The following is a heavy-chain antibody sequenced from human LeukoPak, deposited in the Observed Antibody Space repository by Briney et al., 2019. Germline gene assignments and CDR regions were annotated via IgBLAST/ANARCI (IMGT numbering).Heavy chain of an antibody. D-gene: IGHD3-22*01. CDR1: GFTFSTYG. CDR3: AKQTYDSSGYGVDY. V-gene: IGHV3-33*06. Sequence: GGSLRLSCAASGFTFSTYGMHWVRQAPGKGLEWLTDIWYDGSNKYYTDSVKGRFTISRDNSKNTLYLQMSSLRAEDTAVYYCAKQTYDSSGYGVDYWGQGTLVTVSS. J-gene: IGHJ4*02. CDR2: IWYDGSNK.